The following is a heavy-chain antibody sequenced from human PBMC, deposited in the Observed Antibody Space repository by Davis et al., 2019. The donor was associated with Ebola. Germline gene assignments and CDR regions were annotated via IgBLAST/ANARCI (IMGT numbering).Heavy chain of an antibody. V-gene: IGHV3-21*01. CDR1: GFTFSSYS. Sequence: GESLKISCAASGFTFSSYSMNWVRQAPGKGLEWVSSIGSSSSYIYYADSVKGRFTISSDNAKKSLYLHMNSLSAEDTAVYYCARDKFYYDSSGYGYYYGMDVWGQGTTVTVSS. CDR2: IGSSSSYI. CDR3: ARDKFYYDSSGYGYYYGMDV. J-gene: IGHJ6*02. D-gene: IGHD3-22*01.